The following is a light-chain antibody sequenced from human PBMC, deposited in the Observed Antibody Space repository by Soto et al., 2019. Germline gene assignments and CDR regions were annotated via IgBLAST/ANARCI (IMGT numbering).Light chain of an antibody. J-gene: IGLJ1*01. Sequence: QSALTQPPSVSGSPGQSITISCTGTSSDVGGYNYDSWYQQHPGKAPKLMIYEVSNRPSGVSNRFSGSKSGNTASLTISGLQAEDEADYYCSSYTSSSTPYVFGTGTKVTVL. CDR2: EVS. CDR1: SSDVGGYNY. V-gene: IGLV2-14*01. CDR3: SSYTSSSTPYV.